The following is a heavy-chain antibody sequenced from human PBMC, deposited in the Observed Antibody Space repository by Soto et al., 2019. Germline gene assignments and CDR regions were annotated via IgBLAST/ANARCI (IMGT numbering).Heavy chain of an antibody. J-gene: IGHJ5*02. CDR3: ARKTFINSHRSSWFDP. CDR1: GGSISTGDDY. Sequence: PSETLSLTCTVSGGSISTGDDYWSWIRQPPGKGLEWIGYISHSGSTYNPSLKSRVSISVDRSKNQFSLKLTSVTAADTAVYFCARKTFINSHRSSWFDPWGQGALVTVSS. V-gene: IGHV4-30-2*01. CDR2: ISHSGST. D-gene: IGHD1-1*01.